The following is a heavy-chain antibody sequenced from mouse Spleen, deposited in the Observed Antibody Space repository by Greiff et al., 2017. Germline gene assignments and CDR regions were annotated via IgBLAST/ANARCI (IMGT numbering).Heavy chain of an antibody. CDR3: ARSILLRYSYYFDY. CDR1: GYSFTGYF. Sequence: EVHLVESGPELVKPGDSVKISCKASGYSFTGYFMNWVMQSHGKSLEWIGRINPYNGDTFYNQKFKGKATLTVDKSSSTAHMELRSLTSEDSAVYYCARSILLRYSYYFDYWGQGTTLTVSS. V-gene: IGHV1-20*01. D-gene: IGHD1-1*01. J-gene: IGHJ2*01. CDR2: INPYNGDT.